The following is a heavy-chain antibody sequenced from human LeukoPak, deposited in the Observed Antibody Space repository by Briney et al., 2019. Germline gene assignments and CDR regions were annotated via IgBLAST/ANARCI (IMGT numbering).Heavy chain of an antibody. CDR2: INPSGGGT. J-gene: IGHJ4*02. V-gene: IGHV1-46*01. Sequence: ASVKVSCKASGYTFTSYYMHWVRQAPGQGLEWMGIINPSGGGTSYAQKFQGRVTLTRDTSISTAYMALSRLRSDDTAVYYCAVPHRKYSSSSYLGYWGQGTLVTVSS. D-gene: IGHD6-6*01. CDR3: AVPHRKYSSSSYLGY. CDR1: GYTFTSYY.